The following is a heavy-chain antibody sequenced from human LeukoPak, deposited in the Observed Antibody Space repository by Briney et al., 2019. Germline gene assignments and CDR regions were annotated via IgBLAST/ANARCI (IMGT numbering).Heavy chain of an antibody. V-gene: IGHV3-49*04. D-gene: IGHD1-20*01. CDR3: TRDSISITGILFTY. J-gene: IGHJ4*02. CDR2: IRTKAYGGTT. CDR1: GFTFGDSA. Sequence: PGGSLRLSCTTSGFTFGDSAMSWVRQAPRKGLEWVGFIRTKAYGGTTEYAASVKGRFTISRDDSKSIAYLQMNSLKTEDTAVYYCTRDSISITGILFTYWGQGTLVTVSS.